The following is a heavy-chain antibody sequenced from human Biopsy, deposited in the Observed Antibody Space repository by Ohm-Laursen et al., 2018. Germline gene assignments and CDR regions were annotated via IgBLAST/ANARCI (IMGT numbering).Heavy chain of an antibody. CDR1: GGSFTGHY. Sequence: TLSLTCIVSGGSFTGHYWTWIRKPPGKGLEWIGHISHTGYTSYKSSLKSRFTISLDTSRKHFSLRLTSLAAADTAVYYFARGSNEYGGLYFPHWGQGTLVTVSS. CDR3: ARGSNEYGGLYFPH. CDR2: ISHTGYT. J-gene: IGHJ1*01. D-gene: IGHD4-23*01. V-gene: IGHV4-59*11.